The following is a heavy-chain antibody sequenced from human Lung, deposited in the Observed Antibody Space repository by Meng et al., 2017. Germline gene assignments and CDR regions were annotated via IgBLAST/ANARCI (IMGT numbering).Heavy chain of an antibody. CDR2: SNNSGST. CDR1: GGSFSGYS. D-gene: IGHD3-10*01. CDR3: ARGGVLLCFGELSRINGLDV. V-gene: IGHV4-34*01. J-gene: IGHJ6*02. Sequence: SETLSLTGAVYGGSFSGYSWSWIRQPPGKGREWRGESNNSGSTNYNPSLKSRVSISVDTSKNPFSLKLSSVTAAYTAVYYCARGGVLLCFGELSRINGLDVWGQGTTVTVSS.